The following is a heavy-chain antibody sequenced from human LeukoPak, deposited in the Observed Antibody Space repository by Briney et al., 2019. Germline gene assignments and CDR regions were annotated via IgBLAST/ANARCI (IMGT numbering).Heavy chain of an antibody. CDR1: GGTFSSYA. CDR2: ISAYNGNT. D-gene: IGHD3-10*01. Sequence: GASVKVSCKASGGTFSSYAISWVRQAPGQGLEWMGWISAYNGNTNYAQKLQGRVTMTTDTSASTAYMELRSLRSDDTAVYYCARVGTMVRGVIWFDYWGQGTLVTVSS. J-gene: IGHJ4*02. V-gene: IGHV1-18*01. CDR3: ARVGTMVRGVIWFDY.